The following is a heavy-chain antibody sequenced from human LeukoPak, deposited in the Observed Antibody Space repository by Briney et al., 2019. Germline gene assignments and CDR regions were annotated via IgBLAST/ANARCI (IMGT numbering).Heavy chain of an antibody. CDR1: GFTFSSYA. CDR2: ISYDGSNK. J-gene: IGHJ5*02. CDR3: ARDSRMHGAELKT. D-gene: IGHD6-13*01. Sequence: PGGSLRLSCAASGFTFSSYAMHWVRQAPGKGLEWVAVISYDGSNKYYADSVKGRFTISRDNSKNTLYLQMNSLRAEDTAVYYCARDSRMHGAELKTWGQGTLVTVSS. V-gene: IGHV3-30*04.